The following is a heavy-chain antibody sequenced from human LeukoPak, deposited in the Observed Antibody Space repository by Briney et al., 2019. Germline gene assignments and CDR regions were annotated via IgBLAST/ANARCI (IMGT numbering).Heavy chain of an antibody. J-gene: IGHJ4*02. D-gene: IGHD3-22*01. CDR2: IRSSRSYI. Sequence: GGSLRLSCAASGFTFSGYSMNWVRQAPGKGLEWVSSIRSSRSYIYYADSVKGRFTISRDNAKNSLYLQMNSLRAEDTAVYYCARGSRMYYYDSSGYHFDYWGQGTLVTVSS. CDR3: ARGSRMYYYDSSGYHFDY. V-gene: IGHV3-21*01. CDR1: GFTFSGYS.